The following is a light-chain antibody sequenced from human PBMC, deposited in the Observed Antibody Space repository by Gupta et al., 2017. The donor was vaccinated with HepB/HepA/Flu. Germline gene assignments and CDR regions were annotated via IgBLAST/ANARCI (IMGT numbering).Light chain of an antibody. V-gene: IGKV1-12*01. CDR1: HGVNNY. J-gene: IGKJ4*01. CDR2: AAS. Sequence: DIQMTQSPSSVSASVGDRVTITCRASHGVNNYLAWYQQKPGRAPRLLIYAASSLQSGVPSRFSGSAFGTDYTLTISSLQPEDFATYYCLQTNFFPLTFGGGTKVEIK. CDR3: LQTNFFPLT.